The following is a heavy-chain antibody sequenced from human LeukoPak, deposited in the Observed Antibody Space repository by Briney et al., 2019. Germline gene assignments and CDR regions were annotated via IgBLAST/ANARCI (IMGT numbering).Heavy chain of an antibody. J-gene: IGHJ6*04. CDR1: GGSISSSNW. V-gene: IGHV4-4*02. CDR3: ARNQMTTVTCFCYYGMDV. Sequence: PSGTLSLTCAVSGGSISSSNWWGWVRQPPGKGLEWIGEIFHSGSTNYNPSLQSRVTISVDESKNQFSLKLSSVTAADTAVYYCARNQMTTVTCFCYYGMDVWGKGTTVTVSS. D-gene: IGHD4-17*01. CDR2: IFHSGST.